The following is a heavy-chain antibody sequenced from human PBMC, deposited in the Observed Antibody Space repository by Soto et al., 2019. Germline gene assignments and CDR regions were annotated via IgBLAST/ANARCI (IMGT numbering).Heavy chain of an antibody. J-gene: IGHJ6*03. CDR3: AKDGRCSSTSCYGPYSSNYYYYYMDV. D-gene: IGHD2-2*01. CDR2: ISWNSGSI. CDR1: GFTFDDYA. V-gene: IGHV3-9*01. Sequence: GGSLRLSCAASGFTFDDYAMHWVRQAPGKGLEWVSGISWNSGSIGYADSVKGRFTISRDNAKNSLYLQMNSLRAEDTALYYCAKDGRCSSTSCYGPYSSNYYYYYMDVWGKGTTVTVSS.